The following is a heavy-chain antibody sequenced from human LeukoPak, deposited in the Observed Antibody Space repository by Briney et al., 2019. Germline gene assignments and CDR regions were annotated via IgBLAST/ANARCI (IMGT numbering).Heavy chain of an antibody. CDR2: IGIRGDT. D-gene: IGHD6-19*01. CDR3: ARGGIRVSGIDEFDY. Sequence: GGSLRLSCAASGFTFTNYDMHWVRQATGKGLEWVSAIGIRGDTYYSGSVKGRFTISRENAENSLYLQMNSLRAEDTAVYYCARGGIRVSGIDEFDYWGQGTLVTVPS. J-gene: IGHJ4*02. CDR1: GFTFTNYD. V-gene: IGHV3-13*01.